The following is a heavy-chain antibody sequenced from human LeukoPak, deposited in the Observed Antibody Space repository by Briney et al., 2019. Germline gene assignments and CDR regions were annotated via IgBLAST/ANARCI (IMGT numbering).Heavy chain of an antibody. D-gene: IGHD3-10*01. CDR3: AKDLYGSGSYYQSGDLDK. CDR1: GFTFTTYW. Sequence: GGSLRLSCAASGFTFTTYWMGWVRQAPGKGLEWVANIKQDGSEKYYGDSVKGRFTISRDNSKNTLYLQMNSLRAEDTAVYYCAKDLYGSGSYYQSGDLDKWGQGTLVTVSS. J-gene: IGHJ4*02. CDR2: IKQDGSEK. V-gene: IGHV3-7*01.